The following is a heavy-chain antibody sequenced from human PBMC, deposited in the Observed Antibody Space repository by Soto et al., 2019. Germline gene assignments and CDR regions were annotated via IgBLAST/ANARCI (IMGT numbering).Heavy chain of an antibody. Sequence: GGSLRLSCAASGFTFSSYSMNWVRQAPGKGLEWVSSISSSSSYIYYADSVKGRFTISRDNAKNSLYLQMNSLRAEDTAVYYCARDRVRGVVVPAAINYYYCGMDVWGQGTTVTVSS. J-gene: IGHJ6*02. D-gene: IGHD2-2*02. CDR3: ARDRVRGVVVPAAINYYYCGMDV. V-gene: IGHV3-21*01. CDR2: ISSSSSYI. CDR1: GFTFSSYS.